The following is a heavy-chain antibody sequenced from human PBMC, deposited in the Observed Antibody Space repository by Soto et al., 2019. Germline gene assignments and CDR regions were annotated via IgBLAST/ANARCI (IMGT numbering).Heavy chain of an antibody. D-gene: IGHD6-25*01. Sequence: SETLSLTCAVSGYSISSGHSWGWIRQPPGKGLEWIGSIFHTGSTYYNPSLKSRVTLSVDTSKNQFSLKLSSVTAADTAVYFCATLPRLDGMDVWGQGTTVTDS. J-gene: IGHJ6*02. V-gene: IGHV4-38-2*01. CDR2: IFHTGST. CDR1: GYSISSGHS. CDR3: ATLPRLDGMDV.